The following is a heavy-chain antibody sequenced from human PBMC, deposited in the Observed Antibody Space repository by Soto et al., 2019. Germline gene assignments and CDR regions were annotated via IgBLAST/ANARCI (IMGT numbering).Heavy chain of an antibody. Sequence: SETLSLTCTVSGGSISSGGYYWSWIRQHPGKGLEWIGYIYYSGSTYYNPSLKSRVTISVDTSKNQFSLKLSSVTAADTAVYYCARDNPKCSGGSCYYYYYGMDVWGQGTTVTVSS. CDR1: GGSISSGGYY. J-gene: IGHJ6*02. D-gene: IGHD2-15*01. CDR3: ARDNPKCSGGSCYYYYYGMDV. V-gene: IGHV4-31*03. CDR2: IYYSGST.